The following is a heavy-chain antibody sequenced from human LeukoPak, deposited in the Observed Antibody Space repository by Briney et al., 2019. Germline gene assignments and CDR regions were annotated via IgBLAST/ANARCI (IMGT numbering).Heavy chain of an antibody. CDR2: ISTIGSYI. J-gene: IGHJ4*02. D-gene: IGHD3-3*01. CDR3: ARGFWSGYWYFDY. V-gene: IGHV3-21*01. Sequence: GGSLRHSCAPAGFAFDSIIMNCVRHVPGEGREWVSSISTIGSYIYAADSVKGRFTISRDNAKNSLYLQMNSLRAEDTAVYYCARGFWSGYWYFDYWGQGTLVTVSS. CDR1: GFAFDSII.